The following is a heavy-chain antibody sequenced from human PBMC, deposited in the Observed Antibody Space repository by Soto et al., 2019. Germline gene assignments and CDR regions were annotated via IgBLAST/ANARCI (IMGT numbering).Heavy chain of an antibody. V-gene: IGHV6-1*01. CDR2: TYYRSKWYN. CDR1: GDSVSSNSSA. J-gene: IGHJ5*02. Sequence: SQTLSLTCAISGDSVSSNSSAWNCISQSPSRGLEWLGRTYYRSKWYNDYAVSVKSRITINPDTSKNQFSLQLNSVTPEDTAVYYCARGWLVRRNGAWFDPWGQGTLVTVSS. D-gene: IGHD6-19*01. CDR3: ARGWLVRRNGAWFDP.